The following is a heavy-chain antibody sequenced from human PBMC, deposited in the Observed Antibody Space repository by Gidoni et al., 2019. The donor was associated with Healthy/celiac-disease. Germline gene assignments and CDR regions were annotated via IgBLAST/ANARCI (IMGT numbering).Heavy chain of an antibody. D-gene: IGHD3-10*01. CDR1: GFTFSSYG. V-gene: IGHV3-33*01. J-gene: IGHJ4*02. CDR2: IWYDGSNK. Sequence: QVPLVESGGGVVQPGRSLRLSCAASGFTFSSYGMDWVRQAPGKGLEWVAVIWYDGSNKYYADSVKGRFTISRDNSKNTLYLQMNSLRAEDTAVYYCARGRLGGGSGSYYSPYFDYWGQGTLVTVSS. CDR3: ARGRLGGGSGSYYSPYFDY.